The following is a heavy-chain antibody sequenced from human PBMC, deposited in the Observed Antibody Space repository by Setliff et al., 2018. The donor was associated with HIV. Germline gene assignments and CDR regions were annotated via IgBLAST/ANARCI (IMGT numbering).Heavy chain of an antibody. CDR1: GFTFSDYV. Sequence: PGGSLRLSCAASGFTFSDYVMYWVRQAPGKGLEWVTVISYDGSNESYADSVKGRFTISRDNSKNTLYLQMNSLRAEDTAVYYCARATYCDFWRGNLYGMDVWGQGTAVTVSS. V-gene: IGHV3-30*04. J-gene: IGHJ6*02. CDR3: ARATYCDFWRGNLYGMDV. CDR2: ISYDGSNE. D-gene: IGHD3-3*01.